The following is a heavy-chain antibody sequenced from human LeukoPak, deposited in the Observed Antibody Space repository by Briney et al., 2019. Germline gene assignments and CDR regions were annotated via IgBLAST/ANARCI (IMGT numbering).Heavy chain of an antibody. Sequence: VASVKVSCKASGYTFTGYYMHWVRQAPGQGLEWMGWINPNSGGTNYAQKFQGRVTMTRDTSVTTAYMEVSSLRSDDTAVFYCARASGYSSGYYNDYWGQGTLVTVSS. CDR3: ARASGYSSGYYNDY. CDR2: INPNSGGT. CDR1: GYTFTGYY. D-gene: IGHD6-25*01. V-gene: IGHV1-2*02. J-gene: IGHJ4*02.